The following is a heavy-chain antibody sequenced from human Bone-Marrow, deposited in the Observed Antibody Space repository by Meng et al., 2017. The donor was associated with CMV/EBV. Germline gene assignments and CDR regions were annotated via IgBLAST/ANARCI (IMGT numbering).Heavy chain of an antibody. J-gene: IGHJ5*02. V-gene: IGHV3-23*01. CDR1: GFTFSSYA. CDR2: ISGSGGST. CDR3: AKDYDILTGYYRA. D-gene: IGHD3-9*01. Sequence: GGSLRLSCAASGFTFSSYAMSWVRQATGKGLEWVSAISGSGGSTYYADSVKGRFTISRENSKNTLYLQRNSLRAEDTAVYYWAKDYDILTGYYRAWGQGTLVTVSS.